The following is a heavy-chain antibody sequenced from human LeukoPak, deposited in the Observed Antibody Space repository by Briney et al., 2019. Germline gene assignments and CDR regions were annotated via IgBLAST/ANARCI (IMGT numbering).Heavy chain of an antibody. CDR2: ISGSGSSI. J-gene: IGHJ4*02. D-gene: IGHD2-21*01. CDR3: TRIASWVFTYCFDF. Sequence: KPGGSLRLSCAASGFTFSSYSMNWVRQAPGKGLEWVSSISGSGSSIYYADSLKGRFTISRDNAKSSLYLQMNSLRAEDTAVYFCTRIASWVFTYCFDFWGQGTLITVSS. V-gene: IGHV3-21*06. CDR1: GFTFSSYS.